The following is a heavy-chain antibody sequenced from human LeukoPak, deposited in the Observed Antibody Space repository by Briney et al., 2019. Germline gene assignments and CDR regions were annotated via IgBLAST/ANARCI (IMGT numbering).Heavy chain of an antibody. CDR1: GGSISSGSYY. D-gene: IGHD6-6*01. CDR2: IYTSGST. V-gene: IGHV4-61*02. J-gene: IGHJ6*03. Sequence: SQTLSLTCTVSGGSISSGSYYWSWIRQPAGKGLEWIGRIYTSGSTNYNPSLKSRVTISVDTSKNQFSLKLSSVTPEDTAVYYCARAGFLSIAARPDLYYYYYMDVWGKGTTVTVSS. CDR3: ARAGFLSIAARPDLYYYYYMDV.